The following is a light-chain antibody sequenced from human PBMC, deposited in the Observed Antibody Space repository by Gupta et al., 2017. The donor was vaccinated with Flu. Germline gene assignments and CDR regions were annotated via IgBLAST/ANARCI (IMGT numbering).Light chain of an antibody. CDR2: EDN. CDR1: AFPRKY. Sequence: SYELTQPPSASVSPGQTARITCSGDAFPRKYAYWYQQKSGQAPVLVIYEDNKRPSGIPERFSGSSSGTMATLTSSGAQVDDEGDYYCDSTDTDGDPLFGGGTKLTVL. J-gene: IGLJ2*01. CDR3: DSTDTDGDPL. V-gene: IGLV3-10*01.